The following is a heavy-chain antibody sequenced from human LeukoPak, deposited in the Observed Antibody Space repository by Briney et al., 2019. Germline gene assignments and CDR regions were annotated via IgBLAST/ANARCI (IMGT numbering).Heavy chain of an antibody. CDR3: ARGSSPGYFDY. V-gene: IGHV4-59*08. CDR1: GGSISSYY. D-gene: IGHD2-2*01. Sequence: SETLSLTCTVSGGSISSYYWSWIRQPPGKGLEWIGYIYYSGSTNYNPSLKSRVTISVDTSKNQFSLKLSSVTAADTAVYYCARGSSPGYFDYWGQGTLVTVSS. J-gene: IGHJ4*02. CDR2: IYYSGST.